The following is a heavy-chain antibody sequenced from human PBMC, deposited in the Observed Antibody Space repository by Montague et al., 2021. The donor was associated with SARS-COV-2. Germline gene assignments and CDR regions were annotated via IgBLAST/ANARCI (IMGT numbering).Heavy chain of an antibody. V-gene: IGHV4-34*01. CDR3: ASLTLGYCSSTSCYSDCFDP. CDR1: GGSFSGYY. CDR2: INHSGST. Sequence: SETLSLTCAVYGGSFSGYYWSWIRQPPGTGLEWIGEINHSGSTNYNPSLKSRVTISVDTSKNQFSLKLSSVTAADTAVYYCASLTLGYCSSTSCYSDCFDPWGQGTLVTVSS. D-gene: IGHD2-2*02. J-gene: IGHJ5*02.